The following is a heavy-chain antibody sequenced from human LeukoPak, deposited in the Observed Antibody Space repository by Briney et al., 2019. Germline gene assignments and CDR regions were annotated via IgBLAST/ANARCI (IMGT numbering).Heavy chain of an antibody. J-gene: IGHJ3*02. CDR2: INPNSGGT. CDR1: GYTFTGYY. D-gene: IGHD3-22*01. V-gene: IGHV1-2*02. CDR3: AWEGTSGYLEGSENAFDI. Sequence: GASVKVSCKASGYTFTGYYMHWVRQAPGQGLEWMGWINPNSGGTNYAQKFQGRVTMTRDASISTAYMELSRLTSDDTAVYYCAWEGTSGYLEGSENAFDIWGQGTMVTVSS.